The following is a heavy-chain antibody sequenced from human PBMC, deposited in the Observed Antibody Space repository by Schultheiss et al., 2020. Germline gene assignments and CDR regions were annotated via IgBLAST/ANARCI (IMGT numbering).Heavy chain of an antibody. Sequence: GGSLRLSCAASGFTFSSYAMSWVRQAPGKGLEWVSAISGSGGSTSYADSVKGRFTISRDNAKNTLYLQMNSLRAEDTAVYYCARDWGSAFDIWGQGTMVTVSS. CDR3: ARDWGSAFDI. CDR1: GFTFSSYA. J-gene: IGHJ3*02. V-gene: IGHV3-23*01. D-gene: IGHD3-16*01. CDR2: ISGSGGST.